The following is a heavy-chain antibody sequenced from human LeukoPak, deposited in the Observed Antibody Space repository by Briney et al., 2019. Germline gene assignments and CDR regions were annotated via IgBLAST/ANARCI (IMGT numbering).Heavy chain of an antibody. CDR2: IYYSGST. D-gene: IGHD2/OR15-2a*01. J-gene: IGHJ4*02. CDR3: ARHRRLSYFDY. V-gene: IGHV4-39*01. CDR1: GFTFSYC. Sequence: GSLRLSCAASGFTFSYCWMSWVRQAPGKGLEWIGNIYYSGSTYYNPSLKSRVTISVDTSKNQFSLKLSSVTAADTAVYFCARHRRLSYFDYWGQGTLVTVSS.